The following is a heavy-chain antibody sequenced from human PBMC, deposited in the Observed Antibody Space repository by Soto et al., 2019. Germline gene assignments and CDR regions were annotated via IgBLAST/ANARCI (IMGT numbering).Heavy chain of an antibody. V-gene: IGHV4-59*01. Sequence: PLETLSLTCTVSGGSISSYYWSWIRQPPGKGLEWIGYIYYSGSTNYNPSLKSRVTISVDTSKNQFSLKLSSVTAADTAVDYCARGSLRPGIAAAGTLDPWGQGTLVPVSS. CDR1: GGSISSYY. CDR3: ARGSLRPGIAAAGTLDP. CDR2: IYYSGST. J-gene: IGHJ5*02. D-gene: IGHD6-13*01.